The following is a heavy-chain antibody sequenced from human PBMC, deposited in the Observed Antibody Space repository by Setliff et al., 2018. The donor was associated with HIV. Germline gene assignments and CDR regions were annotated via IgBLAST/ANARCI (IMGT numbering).Heavy chain of an antibody. D-gene: IGHD3-22*01. Sequence: GESLKISCKGSGYSFTSYWIGWVRQMPGKGLDWMGIIYPADSDTRYSPSFQGHVTISADKSINTAYVQWSSLEASDTAVYYCAALPTTMIIVGSYESWGQGTLVTVSS. CDR3: AALPTTMIIVGSYES. V-gene: IGHV5-51*01. CDR2: IYPADSDT. J-gene: IGHJ5*02. CDR1: GYSFTSYW.